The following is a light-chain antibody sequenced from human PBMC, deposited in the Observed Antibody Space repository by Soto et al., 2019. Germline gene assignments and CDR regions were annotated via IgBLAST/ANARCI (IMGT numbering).Light chain of an antibody. J-gene: IGKJ3*01. CDR1: RSVVNY. V-gene: IGKV1-39*01. CDR3: PQSYSAYYT. Sequence: DIQMTQSPSSLSAFAGDRVTITCRASRSVVNYLNWYQQKPGKAPTVLIYAGSTLHRGVPSRFSGRGSGTDFTPTISILQPEVSATYVCPQSYSAYYTFGPGTRLEI. CDR2: AGS.